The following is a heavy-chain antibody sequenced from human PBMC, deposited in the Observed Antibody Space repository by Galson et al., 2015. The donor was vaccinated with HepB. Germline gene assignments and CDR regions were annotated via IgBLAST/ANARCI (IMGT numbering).Heavy chain of an antibody. D-gene: IGHD3-10*01. Sequence: SLRLSCAASGFTFSGSAMHWVRQASGKGLEWVGRIRSKANSYATAYAASVKGRFTISRDDSKNTAYLQMNSLKTEDTAVYYCTRPFPVRGANWFDPWGQGTLVTVSS. CDR3: TRPFPVRGANWFDP. V-gene: IGHV3-73*01. J-gene: IGHJ5*02. CDR2: IRSKANSYAT. CDR1: GFTFSGSA.